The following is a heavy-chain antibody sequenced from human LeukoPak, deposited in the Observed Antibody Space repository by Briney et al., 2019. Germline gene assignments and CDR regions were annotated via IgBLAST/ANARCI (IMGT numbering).Heavy chain of an antibody. Sequence: SETLSLTCAVYGGSFSGYYWSWIRQPPGKGLEWIGEINHSGSTNYNPSLKSRVTISVDTSKNQFSLKLSSVTAADTAVYYCARGPFEYFQHWGQGTLVTVSS. CDR1: GGSFSGYY. V-gene: IGHV4-34*01. CDR2: INHSGST. CDR3: ARGPFEYFQH. J-gene: IGHJ1*01.